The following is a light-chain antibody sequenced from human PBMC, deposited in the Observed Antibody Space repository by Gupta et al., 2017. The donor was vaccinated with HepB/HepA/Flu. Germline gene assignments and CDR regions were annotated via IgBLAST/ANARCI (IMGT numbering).Light chain of an antibody. CDR3: GRGKHCPIS. CDR2: RGS. V-gene: IGKV2-30*01. Sequence: VLIQSPLSLPVTLGQSASISCRSSQNLLFSDGNTFLHWYQQRPGQSPRRLIYRGSNRDSAVPDRFSGSGSGTDFTLKISRVEAEHIRVYYCGRGKHCPISFGGGTKVEIK. CDR1: QNLLFSDGNTF. J-gene: IGKJ4*01.